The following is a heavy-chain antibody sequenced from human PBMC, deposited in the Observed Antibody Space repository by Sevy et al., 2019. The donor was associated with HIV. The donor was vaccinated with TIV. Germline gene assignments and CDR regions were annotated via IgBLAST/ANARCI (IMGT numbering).Heavy chain of an antibody. Sequence: GGSLRLSCAATGFTFSNYAMHWVRQAPGKGMEWVAIIWSDGAYQYHGDSVKGRFTISRDNSKNTLYLQMNKMRVEDTAVYYCAGGCYCYDQAAYYAHDSWGQGTLVTVSS. D-gene: IGHD2-2*01. J-gene: IGHJ4*02. CDR2: IWSDGAYQ. CDR1: GFTFSNYA. CDR3: AGGCYCYDQAAYYAHDS. V-gene: IGHV3-33*01.